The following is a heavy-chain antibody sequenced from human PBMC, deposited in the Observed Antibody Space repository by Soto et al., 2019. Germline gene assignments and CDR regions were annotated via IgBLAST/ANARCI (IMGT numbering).Heavy chain of an antibody. CDR2: INPNSGAT. V-gene: IGHV1-2*02. Sequence: SVKVSFKASGYTFTDYYIHWVRQAPVQGLEWMGWINPNSGATNYAQKFQGRVTMTRDTSISTAYMELSRLRSDDTAVYYCARDLVPAAISFYGMDVWGQGAKVTVSS. J-gene: IGHJ6*02. CDR1: GYTFTDYY. CDR3: ARDLVPAAISFYGMDV. D-gene: IGHD2-2*01.